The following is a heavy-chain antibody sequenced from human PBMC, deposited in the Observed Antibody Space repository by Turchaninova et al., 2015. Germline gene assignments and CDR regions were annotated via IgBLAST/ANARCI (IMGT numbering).Heavy chain of an antibody. V-gene: IGHV2-5*02. Sequence: QITLKESGPTLAKPTQTLTLTCTFPGFSLRSPGVGVGWIRQPPGKALEWLALIYWDDDKRYSPSLRSRLTITKDTSKNQVVLTMTNMDPVDTATYYCAHRRVTSTMFDPWGQGTLVIVSS. J-gene: IGHJ5*02. CDR3: AHRRVTSTMFDP. CDR2: IYWDDDK. D-gene: IGHD3-10*01. CDR1: GFSLRSPGVG.